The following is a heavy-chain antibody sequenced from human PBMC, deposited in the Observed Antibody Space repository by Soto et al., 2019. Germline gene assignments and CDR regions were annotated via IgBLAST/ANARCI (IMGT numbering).Heavy chain of an antibody. CDR3: AREKGGSGSYYPYYYYCGMDV. CDR1: GFSFSNYG. CDR2: IWYDGSNK. V-gene: IGHV3-33*01. D-gene: IGHD3-10*01. Sequence: PGGSLGLSCAASGFSFSNYGMHWVRQAPGKGLEWVAVIWYDGSNKYYGDSVRGRFTISRDNSKKTLYLEMNSLRAEDTAVYYWAREKGGSGSYYPYYYYCGMDVWGQGTTVTVSS. J-gene: IGHJ6*02.